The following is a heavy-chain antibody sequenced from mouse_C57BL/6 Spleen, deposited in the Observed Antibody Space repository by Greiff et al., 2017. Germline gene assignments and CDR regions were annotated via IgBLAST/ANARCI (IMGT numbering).Heavy chain of an antibody. D-gene: IGHD4-1*01. CDR1: GYAFSSSW. V-gene: IGHV1-82*01. J-gene: IGHJ1*03. Sequence: QVQLQQSGPELVKPGASVKISCKASGYAFSSSWMNWVKQRPGKGLEWIGRIYPGDGDTNYNGKFKGKATLTADKSSSTAYMPLSSLTSEDSAVYVYATTGTRWYFDDWGTGTTVTVSS. CDR2: IYPGDGDT. CDR3: ATTGTRWYFDD.